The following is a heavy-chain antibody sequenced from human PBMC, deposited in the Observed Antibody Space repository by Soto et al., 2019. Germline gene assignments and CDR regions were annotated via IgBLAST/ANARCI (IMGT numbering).Heavy chain of an antibody. CDR2: IYYSGYT. CDR3: ARCPSGWDPNWFDP. Sequence: SETLSLTCTVSGGSISSSSSHWGWIRQPPGKGLEWIATIYYSGYTYSNPSLMSRVTTSVDTSKNQFSLKLSSVSAADTAVYYCARCPSGWDPNWFDPWGQGTLVTVSS. J-gene: IGHJ5*02. V-gene: IGHV4-39*01. D-gene: IGHD6-19*01. CDR1: GGSISSSSSH.